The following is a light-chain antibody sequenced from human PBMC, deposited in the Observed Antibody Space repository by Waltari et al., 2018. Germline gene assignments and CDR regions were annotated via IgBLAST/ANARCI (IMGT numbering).Light chain of an antibody. J-gene: IGLJ1*01. Sequence: QSALTQPASVSGSPGQSLTISCTAANSHFDFLPLVSWYQHPPGRNPRLLIYEISQRPSGISNRFSGSKSGNTASLTISGLQPEDEADYFCCSFAGYGIYVFGSGTQVSVL. CDR2: EIS. V-gene: IGLV2-23*02. CDR1: NSHFDFLPL. CDR3: CSFAGYGIYV.